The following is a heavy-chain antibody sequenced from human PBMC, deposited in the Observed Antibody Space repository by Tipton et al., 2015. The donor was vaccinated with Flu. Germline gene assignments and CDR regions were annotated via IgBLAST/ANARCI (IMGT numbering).Heavy chain of an antibody. CDR1: GGSISGGDDY. V-gene: IGHV4-61*02. J-gene: IGHJ4*02. D-gene: IGHD4-17*01. CDR2: MYTRGTS. CDR3: VREAIGDYIFDS. Sequence: TLSLTCTVSGGSISGGDDYWSRIRQPAGKGLEWLGRMYTRGTSSYTPSLKSRLSILFHMSKIQFTRRLTSVTAADTAVDYCVREAIGDYIFDSWGRGTLVTVSS.